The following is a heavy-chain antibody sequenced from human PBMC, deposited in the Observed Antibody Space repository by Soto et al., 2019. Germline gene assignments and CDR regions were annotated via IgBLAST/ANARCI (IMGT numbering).Heavy chain of an antibody. D-gene: IGHD2-8*01. CDR2: ISGYNGDT. Sequence: QGQLVQSGHEVKKPGASVKVSCKTSGYTFSRYGISWMRQAPGQMLEWMGWISGYNGDTNYAQKVQGRVTMTIDTSTYTAYMELRSLTSDDTAIYYCAKNGQPPHYYYGMDVWGQGTTVTVSS. CDR3: AKNGQPPHYYYGMDV. J-gene: IGHJ6*02. V-gene: IGHV1-18*01. CDR1: GYTFSRYG.